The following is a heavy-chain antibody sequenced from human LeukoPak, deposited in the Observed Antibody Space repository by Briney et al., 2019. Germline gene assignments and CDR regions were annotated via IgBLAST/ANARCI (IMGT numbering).Heavy chain of an antibody. CDR1: GFPFNTYC. D-gene: IGHD6-19*01. Sequence: AGTLRLTCAASGFPFNTYCMHWIRQAPGQGLEYVSAISSNGGSTYYANSVKGRFTISRDNSKNTLYLQMGSLRAEDMAVYYCARGVSRSGWVDYWGQGTLVTVSS. V-gene: IGHV3-64*01. J-gene: IGHJ4*02. CDR3: ARGVSRSGWVDY. CDR2: ISSNGGST.